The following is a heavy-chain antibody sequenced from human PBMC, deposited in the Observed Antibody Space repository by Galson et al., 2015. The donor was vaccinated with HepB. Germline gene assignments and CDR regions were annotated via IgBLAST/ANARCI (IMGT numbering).Heavy chain of an antibody. CDR1: GFTFSSYA. V-gene: IGHV3-30-3*01. J-gene: IGHJ5*02. Sequence: SLRLSCAASGFTFSSYAMHWVRQAPGKGLEWVAVISYDGSNKYYADSVKGRLTISRDNSKNTLYLQMNSLRVEDTAVYYCARDLPPLTKYSRSSLNWFDPWGQGTLVTVSS. CDR2: ISYDGSNK. CDR3: ARDLPPLTKYSRSSLNWFDP. D-gene: IGHD6-6*01.